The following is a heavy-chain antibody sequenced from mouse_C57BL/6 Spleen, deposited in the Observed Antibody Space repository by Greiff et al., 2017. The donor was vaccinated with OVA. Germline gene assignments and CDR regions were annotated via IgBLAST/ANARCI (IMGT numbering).Heavy chain of an antibody. D-gene: IGHD2-5*01. CDR2: IYPRSGNT. CDR1: GYTFTSYG. J-gene: IGHJ2*01. CDR3: ASLNSNYAYFDY. V-gene: IGHV1-81*01. Sequence: VQLQQSGAELARPGASVKLSCKASGYTFTSYGISWVTQRTGQGLEWIGEIYPRSGNTYYNEKFKGKATLTADKSSSTAYMELRSLTSEDSAVYVCASLNSNYAYFDYWGQGTTLTVSS.